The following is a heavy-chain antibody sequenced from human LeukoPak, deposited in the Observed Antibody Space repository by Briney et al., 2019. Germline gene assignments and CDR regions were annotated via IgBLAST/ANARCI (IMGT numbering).Heavy chain of an antibody. CDR2: IRYDGSNK. CDR1: GFTFSSYG. D-gene: IGHD6-13*01. CDR3: AKDLETAAAGTYWYYFDY. V-gene: IGHV3-30*02. Sequence: GGSLRLSCAASGFTFSSYGMHWVRQAPGKGLEWVAFIRYDGSNKYYADSVKGRFTISRDNSKNTLYLQMNSLRAEDTALYYCAKDLETAAAGTYWYYFDYWGQGTLVTVSS. J-gene: IGHJ4*02.